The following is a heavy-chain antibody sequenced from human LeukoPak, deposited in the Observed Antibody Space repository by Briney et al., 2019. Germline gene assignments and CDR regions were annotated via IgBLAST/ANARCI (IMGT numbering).Heavy chain of an antibody. CDR2: TSNSGNT. J-gene: IGHJ4*02. Sequence: SQTLSLTCTVSGXSINSDDFYWSWIRQPPGKGLEWIGYTSNSGNTNYNPSLKSRVSMSVDTSKSHFSLKLSSVTAADTAVYYCASLLATQGNYYVSGTYYVYWGQGTLVTVSS. CDR3: ASLLATQGNYYVSGTYYVY. CDR1: GXSINSDDFY. V-gene: IGHV4-30-4*01. D-gene: IGHD3-10*01.